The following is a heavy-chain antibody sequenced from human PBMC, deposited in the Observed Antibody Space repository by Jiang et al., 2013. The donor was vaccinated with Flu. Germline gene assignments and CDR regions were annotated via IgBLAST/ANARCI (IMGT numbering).Heavy chain of an antibody. J-gene: IGHJ5*02. CDR2: IYHSGST. Sequence: GSGLVKPSQTLSLTCAVSGGSISSGGYSWSWIRRPPGKGLEWIGYIYHSGSTYYNPSLKSRVTISVDRSKNQFSLKLSSVTAADTAVYYCARAVPPYTGSEAGWFDPWGQGTLVTVSS. V-gene: IGHV4-30-2*01. D-gene: IGHD3-10*01. CDR3: ARAVPPYTGSEAGWFDP. CDR1: GGSISSGGYS.